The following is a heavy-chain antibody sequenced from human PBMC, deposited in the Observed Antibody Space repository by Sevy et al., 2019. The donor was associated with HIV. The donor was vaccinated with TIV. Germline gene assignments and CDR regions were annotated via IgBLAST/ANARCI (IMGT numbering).Heavy chain of an antibody. V-gene: IGHV3-53*01. J-gene: IGHJ5*02. CDR2: IYSGGTT. D-gene: IGHD2-2*01. CDR3: ARDRSTWGGGWFDP. Sequence: GGSLRLSCAASGFTVSSNYMSWVRQAPGKGLEWVSIIYSGGTTYYADSVKGRFTISRDNSKNTLYLQMNSLRAEDTAGYYCARDRSTWGGGWFDPWGQGTLVTV. CDR1: GFTVSSNY.